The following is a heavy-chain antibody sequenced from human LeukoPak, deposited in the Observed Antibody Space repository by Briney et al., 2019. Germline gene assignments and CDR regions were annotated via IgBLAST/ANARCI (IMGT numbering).Heavy chain of an antibody. CDR3: AARSDYDILTGVD. CDR2: ISSSSSYT. J-gene: IGHJ4*02. V-gene: IGHV3-11*03. CDR1: GFTFSDYY. D-gene: IGHD3-9*01. Sequence: NPGGSLRLSCAASGFTFSDYYMSWIRQAPGKGLEWVSYISSSSSYTNYADSVKGRFTISRDNAKNSLYLQMNSLRAEDTAVYYCAARSDYDILTGVDWGQGTLVTVSS.